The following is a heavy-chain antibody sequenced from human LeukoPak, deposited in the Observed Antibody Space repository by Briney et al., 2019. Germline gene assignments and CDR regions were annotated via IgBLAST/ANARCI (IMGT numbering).Heavy chain of an antibody. CDR2: INPSGGST. CDR3: ARGVSGYNHFDY. J-gene: IGHJ4*02. CDR1: GYTFISFY. V-gene: IGHV1-46*01. D-gene: IGHD5-24*01. Sequence: ASVKVSCKTSGYTFISFYVHWVRQAPGQGLEWMGIINPSGGSTTYTQKFQGRVTMTRDMSTSTVYMELSSLRFEDTAVYYCARGVSGYNHFDYWGQGTLVTVSS.